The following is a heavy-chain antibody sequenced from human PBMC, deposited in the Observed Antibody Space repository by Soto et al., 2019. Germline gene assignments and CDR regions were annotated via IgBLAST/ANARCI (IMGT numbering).Heavy chain of an antibody. CDR1: GYTFTSYT. V-gene: IGHV1-3*01. J-gene: IGHJ6*02. D-gene: IGHD1-26*01. CDR3: ASSATTADYYYGMDV. Sequence: GASVKVSCKASGYTFTSYTMHWVRQAPGQRLEWMGWINVGNGNIKYSEKFQGRVTITRDTSASTAYMELSSLRSEDTAVYYCASSATTADYYYGMDVWGQGTTVTVSS. CDR2: INVGNGNI.